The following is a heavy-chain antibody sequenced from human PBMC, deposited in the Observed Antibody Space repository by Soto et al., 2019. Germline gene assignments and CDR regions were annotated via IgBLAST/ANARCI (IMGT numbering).Heavy chain of an antibody. Sequence: PSETLSLTCTVSGGSISSYYWGWIRQSPGKGLEWIGYIYYTGTTKYNPSLKSRVTISVDSSKNQFSLKLDSVTAADTAVYYCARLGGYYQAFDSWGQGTLVTVS. CDR2: IYYTGTT. CDR3: ARLGGYYQAFDS. J-gene: IGHJ4*02. V-gene: IGHV4-59*08. D-gene: IGHD3-22*01. CDR1: GGSISSYY.